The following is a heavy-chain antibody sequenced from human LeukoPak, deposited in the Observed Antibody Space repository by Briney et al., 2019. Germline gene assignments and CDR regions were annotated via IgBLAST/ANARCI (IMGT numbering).Heavy chain of an antibody. D-gene: IGHD1-26*01. J-gene: IGHJ4*02. CDR2: THYSGST. Sequence: SETLSLTCTVSGGSISSYYWSWLRQPPGKGLEYIGYTHYSGSTNYNPSLKSRVTISVDTSKNQFSLKLTSVTAADTAVYYCARAVGTTTALFDYWGQGTLVTVSS. CDR3: ARAVGTTTALFDY. V-gene: IGHV4-59*08. CDR1: GGSISSYY.